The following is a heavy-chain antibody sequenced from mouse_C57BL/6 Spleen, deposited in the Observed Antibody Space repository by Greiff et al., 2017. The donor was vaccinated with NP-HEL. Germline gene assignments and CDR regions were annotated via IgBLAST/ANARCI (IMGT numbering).Heavy chain of an antibody. J-gene: IGHJ4*01. CDR3: ARPPITFYAMDY. Sequence: EVHLVESGGGLVKPGGSLKLSCAASGFTFSDYGMHWVRQAPEKGLEWVAYISSGSSTIYYADTVKGRFTISRDNAKNTLFLQMTSLMSEDTAMYYCARPPITFYAMDYWGQGTSVTVSS. CDR1: GFTFSDYG. V-gene: IGHV5-17*01. CDR2: ISSGSSTI. D-gene: IGHD1-1*01.